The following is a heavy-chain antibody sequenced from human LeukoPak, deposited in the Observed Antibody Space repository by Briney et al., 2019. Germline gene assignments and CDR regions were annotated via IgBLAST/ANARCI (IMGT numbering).Heavy chain of an antibody. CDR3: AREYSYGRQVDY. V-gene: IGHV4-34*01. Sequence: SETLSLTCAVYGGSFSGYYWSWIRQPPGKGLEWIGEINHSGSTNYNPSLKSRVTISVDTSKNQFSLKLSSVTAADTAVYYCAREYSYGRQVDYWGQGTLVTVSS. CDR2: INHSGST. J-gene: IGHJ4*02. D-gene: IGHD5-18*01. CDR1: GGSFSGYY.